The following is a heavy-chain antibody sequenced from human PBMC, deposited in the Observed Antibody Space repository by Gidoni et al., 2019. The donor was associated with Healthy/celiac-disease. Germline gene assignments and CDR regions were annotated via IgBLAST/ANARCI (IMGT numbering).Heavy chain of an antibody. J-gene: IGHJ4*02. D-gene: IGHD2-21*02. CDR3: ARDSGLRDTVVVTAITLPDY. CDR2: IWYDGSNK. V-gene: IGHV3-33*01. Sequence: QVQLVESGGGVVQPGRSLRLSCAASGFTFSSYGMHWVRQAPGKGLEWVAVIWYDGSNKYYADSVKGRFTISRDNSKNTLYLQMNSLRAEDTAVYYCARDSGLRDTVVVTAITLPDYWGQGTLVTVSS. CDR1: GFTFSSYG.